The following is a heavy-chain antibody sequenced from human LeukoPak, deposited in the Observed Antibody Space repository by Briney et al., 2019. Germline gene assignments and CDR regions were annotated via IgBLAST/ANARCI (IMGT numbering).Heavy chain of an antibody. V-gene: IGHV3-74*01. CDR1: GFTFSSYW. D-gene: IGHD1-26*01. CDR2: INSDGSST. J-gene: IGHJ3*02. CDR3: ARVGSGSLRGLDAFDI. Sequence: SGGSLRLSCAASGFTFSSYWMHWVRQAPGKGLVWVSRINSDGSSTSYADSVKGRFTISRDNAKNTLYLQMNSLRAEDTAVYYCARVGSGSLRGLDAFDIWGQGTMVTVSS.